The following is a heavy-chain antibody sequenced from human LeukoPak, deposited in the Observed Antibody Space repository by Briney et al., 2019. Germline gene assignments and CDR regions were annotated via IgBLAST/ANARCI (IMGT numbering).Heavy chain of an antibody. CDR3: ARARAGIAAAVVGYYYYGMDV. CDR1: GGSVSSGRYY. J-gene: IGHJ6*02. V-gene: IGHV4-61*01. CDR2: IYYSGST. Sequence: SETLSLTCTVSGGSVSSGRYYWSWIRQPPGKGLEWIGYIYYSGSTNYNPSLKSRVTISVDTSKNQFSLKLSSVTAADTAVYYCARARAGIAAAVVGYYYYGMDVWGQGTTVTVSS. D-gene: IGHD6-13*01.